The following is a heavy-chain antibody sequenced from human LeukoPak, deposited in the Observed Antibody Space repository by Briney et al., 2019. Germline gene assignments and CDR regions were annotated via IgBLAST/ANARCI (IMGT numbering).Heavy chain of an antibody. D-gene: IGHD3-22*01. V-gene: IGHV4-39*01. J-gene: IGHJ4*02. CDR3: VRRSGAMMVDYFDY. CDR2: IYYSGST. CDR1: GGSISSSSYY. Sequence: KPSETLSLTCTVSGGSISSSSYYWGWIRQPPGKGLEWIGSIYYSGSTYYNPSLKSRVTISVDTSKNQFSLKLSSVTAADTAVYYCVRRSGAMMVDYFDYWGQGTLVTVSS.